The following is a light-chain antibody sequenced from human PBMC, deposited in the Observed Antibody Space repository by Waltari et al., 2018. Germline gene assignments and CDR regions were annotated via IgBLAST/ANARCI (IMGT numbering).Light chain of an antibody. CDR2: WAS. Sequence: DIVMTQSPDSLAVSLGERATINCKSSQSVLYTSNSKNYLAWYQQKPGQPPKLLLYWASTRASGAPERFSGSGSGTDFTLTISSLQAEDVAVYYCQQYYGIPYTFGQGTKLEIK. CDR3: QQYYGIPYT. V-gene: IGKV4-1*01. J-gene: IGKJ2*01. CDR1: QSVLYTSNSKNY.